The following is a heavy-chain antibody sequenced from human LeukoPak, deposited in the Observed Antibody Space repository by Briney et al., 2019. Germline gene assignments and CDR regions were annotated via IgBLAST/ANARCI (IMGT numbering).Heavy chain of an antibody. CDR2: ISGSGGST. D-gene: IGHD1-26*01. V-gene: IGHV3-23*01. CDR3: ANAYSGSYYIGHYFDN. CDR1: GFTFSSYA. Sequence: GGSLRLSCAASGFTFSSYAMSWVRQAPGKGLEWVSAISGSGGSTYYADSVKGRFTISRDNSKNTLYLQMNSLRAEDTAVYYCANAYSGSYYIGHYFDNWGQGTLVTVSS. J-gene: IGHJ4*02.